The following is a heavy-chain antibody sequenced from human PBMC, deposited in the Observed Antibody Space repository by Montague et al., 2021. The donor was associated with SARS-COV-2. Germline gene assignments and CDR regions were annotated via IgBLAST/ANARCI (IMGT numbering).Heavy chain of an antibody. CDR3: ASEQYCSGGSCFYDAFDI. CDR2: ISSSGSTI. V-gene: IGHV3-48*03. CDR1: GFTFSSYE. D-gene: IGHD2-15*01. J-gene: IGHJ3*02. Sequence: SLRLSCAASGFTFSSYEMNWVRQAPGKGLEWVSYISSSGSTIYYADSVKGRFTISRDNAKNSLYLQMNSLRAEDTAVYYCASEQYCSGGSCFYDAFDIWGQGTMVTASS.